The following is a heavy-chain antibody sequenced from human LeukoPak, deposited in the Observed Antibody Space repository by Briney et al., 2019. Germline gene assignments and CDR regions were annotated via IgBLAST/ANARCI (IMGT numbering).Heavy chain of an antibody. D-gene: IGHD3-9*01. V-gene: IGHV3-30*04. CDR3: AREDYDILTGYYYYGMDV. CDR1: GFTFSSYA. J-gene: IGHJ6*04. Sequence: GGSLRLSSAASGFTFSSYAMHWVRQAPGKGLEWVAVISYDGSNKYYADSVKGRFTISRDNSKNTLYLQMNSLRAEDTAVYYCAREDYDILTGYYYYGMDVWGKGTTVTVSS. CDR2: ISYDGSNK.